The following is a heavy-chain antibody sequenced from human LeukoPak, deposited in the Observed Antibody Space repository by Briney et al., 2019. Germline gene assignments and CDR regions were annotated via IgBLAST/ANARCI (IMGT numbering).Heavy chain of an antibody. CDR1: GYTLTELS. J-gene: IGHJ4*02. Sequence: ASVKVSCKVSGYTLTELSMHWVRQAPGKGLEWMGGFDPEDGETIYAQKFQGRVTMTEDTSTDTAYMELSSLRSEDTAVYYCATLRITMVRGVIITTDYWGQGTLVTVSS. D-gene: IGHD3-10*01. CDR3: ATLRITMVRGVIITTDY. V-gene: IGHV1-24*01. CDR2: FDPEDGET.